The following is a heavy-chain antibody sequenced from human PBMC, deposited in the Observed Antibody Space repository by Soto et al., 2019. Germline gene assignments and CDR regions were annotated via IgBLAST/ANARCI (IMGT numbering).Heavy chain of an antibody. J-gene: IGHJ5*02. CDR1: GYTFTSND. D-gene: IGHD2-15*01. CDR3: ARGRPGGGIKRSWFDP. Sequence: QVQLVQSGAEVKKPGASVKVSCKTSGYTFTSNDIYWLRQATGQGHEWMGWMNPKTGDSNSAEKFQGRLRMTRNTSITTAYVELSSLTSEDTAVYYCARGRPGGGIKRSWFDPWGQGTLVTVST. CDR2: MNPKTGDS. V-gene: IGHV1-8*01.